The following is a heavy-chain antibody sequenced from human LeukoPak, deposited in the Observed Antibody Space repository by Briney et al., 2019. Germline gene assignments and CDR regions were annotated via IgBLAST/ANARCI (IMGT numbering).Heavy chain of an antibody. CDR2: MNPNSGNT. CDR3: ARGHWLRTDPYNWFDP. V-gene: IGHV1-8*01. J-gene: IGHJ5*02. D-gene: IGHD5-12*01. Sequence: ASVKVSCKASGYTFTSYDINWVRQATGQGLEWMGWMNPNSGNTGYAQKFQGRVTMTRNTSISIAYMELSSLRSEDTAVYYCARGHWLRTDPYNWFDPWGQGTLVTVSS. CDR1: GYTFTSYD.